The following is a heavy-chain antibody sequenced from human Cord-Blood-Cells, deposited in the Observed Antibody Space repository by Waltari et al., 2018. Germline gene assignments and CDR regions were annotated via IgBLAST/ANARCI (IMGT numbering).Heavy chain of an antibody. CDR2: IIPIFGTA. D-gene: IGHD5-12*01. Sequence: QVQLVQSGAAVKKAGSSVKVSCKASGGTFSSYAISWVRPAPGQGLEWTGGIIPIFGTANYAQKFQGRVTITADESTSTAYMELSSLRSEDTAVYYCARVRDGYNPNWFDPWGQGTLVTVSS. CDR1: GGTFSSYA. J-gene: IGHJ5*02. V-gene: IGHV1-69*01. CDR3: ARVRDGYNPNWFDP.